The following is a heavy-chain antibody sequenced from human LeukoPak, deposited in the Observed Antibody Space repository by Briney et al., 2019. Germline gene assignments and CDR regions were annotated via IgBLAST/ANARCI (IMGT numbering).Heavy chain of an antibody. J-gene: IGHJ3*02. CDR1: GGSFSGYY. CDR2: IDHSGST. V-gene: IGHV4-34*01. CDR3: ATLPPRSLAFNI. Sequence: SETLSLTCTVYGGSFSGYYWTWIRQPPGKGLGWIGEIDHSGSTNYNPSLQSRVTISVDTSKNQFSLKLSSVTAADTAVYYCATLPPRSLAFNIWGQGTLVTVSS. D-gene: IGHD3-3*01.